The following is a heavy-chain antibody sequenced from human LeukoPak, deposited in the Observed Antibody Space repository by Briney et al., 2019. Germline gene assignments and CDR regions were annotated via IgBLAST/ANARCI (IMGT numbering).Heavy chain of an antibody. D-gene: IGHD3-22*01. V-gene: IGHV4-34*01. CDR2: INHSGST. Sequence: SETLSLTCAVNGESFSAYYWNWIRQPPGKGLEWIGDINHSGSTNYNPSLKSRLTMSVDTSKNQFSLKLSSVTAADTAVYYCARRRRDYYDSSGYHAFDIWGQGTMVTVSS. CDR1: GESFSAYY. J-gene: IGHJ3*02. CDR3: ARRRRDYYDSSGYHAFDI.